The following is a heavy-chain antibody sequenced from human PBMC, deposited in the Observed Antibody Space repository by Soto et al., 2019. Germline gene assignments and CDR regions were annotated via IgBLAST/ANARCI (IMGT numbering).Heavy chain of an antibody. CDR3: ARALIWFGEFFYYYYGMDV. Sequence: PSETLSLTCTVSGGSISSGGYYWSWIRQHPGKGLEWIGYIYYSGSTYYNPSLKSRVTMSVDTSKNQFSLKLSSVTAADTAVYYCARALIWFGEFFYYYYGMDVWGQGTTVTVSS. CDR2: IYYSGST. D-gene: IGHD3-10*01. CDR1: GGSISSGGYY. J-gene: IGHJ6*02. V-gene: IGHV4-31*03.